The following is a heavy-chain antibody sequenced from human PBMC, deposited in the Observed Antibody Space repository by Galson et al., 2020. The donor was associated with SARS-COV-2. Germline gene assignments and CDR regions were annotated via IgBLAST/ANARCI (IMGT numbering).Heavy chain of an antibody. CDR3: VKRGNRQSDPFFDY. CDR2: ITASGGNT. Sequence: GESLKISCSASGFTFSSYAMHWVRQAPGKGLEYVSAITASGGNTYYTDSVKGRFTISRDNSKNTLYLQMSSLRAEDTAIYYCVKRGNRQSDPFFDYWGQGTLVTVSS. CDR1: GFTFSSYA. V-gene: IGHV3-64D*06. J-gene: IGHJ4*02.